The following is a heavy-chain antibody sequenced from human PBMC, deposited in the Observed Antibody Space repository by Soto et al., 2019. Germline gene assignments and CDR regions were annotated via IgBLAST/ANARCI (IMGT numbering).Heavy chain of an antibody. CDR3: ASSIAARRRGDY. D-gene: IGHD6-6*01. Sequence: QVQLQQWGAGLLKPSETLSLTCAVYGGSFSGYYWSWIRQPPGKGLEWIGEINHSGSTNYNPSLKSRVNISVDTSKNQFSLKLSSVTAADTAVYYCASSIAARRRGDYWGQGTLVTVSS. CDR2: INHSGST. CDR1: GGSFSGYY. V-gene: IGHV4-34*01. J-gene: IGHJ4*02.